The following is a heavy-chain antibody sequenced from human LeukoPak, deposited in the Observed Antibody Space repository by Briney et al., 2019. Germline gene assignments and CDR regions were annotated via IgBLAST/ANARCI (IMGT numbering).Heavy chain of an antibody. CDR1: GYTFTNYG. CDR3: ARGALIPTDY. V-gene: IGHV1-2*02. D-gene: IGHD3-16*01. CDR2: INPNSGGT. Sequence: ASVKVSCKASGYTFTNYGISWVRQAPGQGLEWMGWINPNSGGTNYAQKFQGRVTMTRDTSISTAYMELSRLRSDDTAVYYCARGALIPTDYWGQGTLVTVSS. J-gene: IGHJ4*02.